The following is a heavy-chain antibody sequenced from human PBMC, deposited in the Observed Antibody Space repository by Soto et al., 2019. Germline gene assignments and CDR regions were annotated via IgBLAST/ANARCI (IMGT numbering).Heavy chain of an antibody. D-gene: IGHD7-27*01. Sequence: ASVKVSCKASGYTFTGYYMHWVRQAPGQGLEWMGWINPNSGGTNYAQKFQGWVTMTRDTSISTAYMELSRLRSDDTAVYYCARAGAKEYYYGMDVWGQATTVTVSS. CDR2: INPNSGGT. CDR3: ARAGAKEYYYGMDV. V-gene: IGHV1-2*04. J-gene: IGHJ6*02. CDR1: GYTFTGYY.